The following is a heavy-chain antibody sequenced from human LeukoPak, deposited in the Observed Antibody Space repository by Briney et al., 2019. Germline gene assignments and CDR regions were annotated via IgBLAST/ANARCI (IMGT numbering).Heavy chain of an antibody. J-gene: IGHJ3*02. V-gene: IGHV4-59*08. Sequence: PSETLSLTCTVSGGSLSSYYWSWIRQPPGKGLEWIGHIYYSGSTNYNHSLKSRVTISVDTSKNQFSLKLSSVTAADTAVYYCARHRADLDAFDIWGQGTMVTVSS. D-gene: IGHD6-13*01. CDR1: GGSLSSYY. CDR2: IYYSGST. CDR3: ARHRADLDAFDI.